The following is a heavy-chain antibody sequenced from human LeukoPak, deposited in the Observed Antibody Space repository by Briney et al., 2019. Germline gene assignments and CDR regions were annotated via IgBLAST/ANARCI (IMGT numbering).Heavy chain of an antibody. Sequence: GGSLRLSCAASGLTFSSHWMSWVRQAPGKGLEWVANIRQDGKEKYYVDSVKGRFTISRDNSKNTLYLQMSSLRAEDTAVYHCVKDDSYYYDSSGYPHWGQGTLVTVSS. CDR3: VKDDSYYYDSSGYPH. V-gene: IGHV3-7*01. CDR1: GLTFSSHW. CDR2: IRQDGKEK. J-gene: IGHJ4*02. D-gene: IGHD3-22*01.